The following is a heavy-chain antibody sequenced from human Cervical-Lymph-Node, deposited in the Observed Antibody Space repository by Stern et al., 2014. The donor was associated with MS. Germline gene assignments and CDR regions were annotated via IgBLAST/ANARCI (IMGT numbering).Heavy chain of an antibody. CDR2: IHSATGDP. D-gene: IGHD2-21*01. V-gene: IGHV7-4-1*01. J-gene: IGHJ5*02. CDR3: TSRGAGEFGVSPTGS. Sequence: VQLVESGSEWKKPGASVKVSCKASGYDFRRYAMNWVPQAPGQGLEWMGWIHSATGDPLYAQGFAGRFVFSLDTSVRTAYLQIVSLRTEDTAIYYCTSRGAGEFGVSPTGSWGQGTLVTVSS. CDR1: GYDFRRYA.